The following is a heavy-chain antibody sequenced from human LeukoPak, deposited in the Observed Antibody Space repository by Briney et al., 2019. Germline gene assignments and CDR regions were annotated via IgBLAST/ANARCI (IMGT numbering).Heavy chain of an antibody. CDR2: IRSQIYGGTP. CDR3: TRDQTPYY. CDR1: RFSFGDYA. Sequence: PGGSLRLSCTASRFSFGDYAMTWVRQAPGKGLEWVGFIRSQIYGGTPEYAASVKGRFTISRDDSEGVAYLQMNSLKTEDTGVYYCTRDQTPYYWGQGTLVIVSS. J-gene: IGHJ4*02. V-gene: IGHV3-49*04.